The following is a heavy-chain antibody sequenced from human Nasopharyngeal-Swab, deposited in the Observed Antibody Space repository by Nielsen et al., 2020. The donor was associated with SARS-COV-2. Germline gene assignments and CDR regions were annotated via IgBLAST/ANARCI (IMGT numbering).Heavy chain of an antibody. D-gene: IGHD3-16*01. J-gene: IGHJ3*02. CDR3: ARPRGGWAFDI. CDR1: GFTFSDYY. V-gene: IGHV3-11*01. Sequence: GESLKISCAASGFTFSDYYMSWIRQAPGKGLEWVSYISTSGSPISFADSVKGRFTISRDNAKNSLYLQMNSLRAEDTAVYYCARPRGGWAFDIWGQGTMVTVSS. CDR2: ISTSGSPI.